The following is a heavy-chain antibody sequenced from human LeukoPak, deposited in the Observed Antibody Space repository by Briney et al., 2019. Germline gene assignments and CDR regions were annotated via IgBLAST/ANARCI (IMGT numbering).Heavy chain of an antibody. V-gene: IGHV3-23*01. D-gene: IGHD3-22*01. CDR2: ITSRGEST. Sequence: GGSLRLSCAASGFTFSIYAMSWVRQAPGKGLQWVSSITSRGESTWYVDSVKGRFTMTRDNSENTLYLQMHSLRAEDTAVYCCARDRPNYYGSDGHYYRRDGDYWGRGTLVSVSS. CDR3: ARDRPNYYGSDGHYYRRDGDY. CDR1: GFTFSIYA. J-gene: IGHJ4*02.